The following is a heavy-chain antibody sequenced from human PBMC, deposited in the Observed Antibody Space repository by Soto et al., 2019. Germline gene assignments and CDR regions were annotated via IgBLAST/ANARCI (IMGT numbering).Heavy chain of an antibody. Sequence: SETLSLTCAVYGGSFSGYYWSWIRQPPGKGLEWIGEINHSGSTNYNPSLKSRVTISVDTSKNQFSLKLSSVTAADTAVYYCGRVGYYYGSGSLKQHNYYYYGMDVWGQGTTVTVSS. CDR2: INHSGST. J-gene: IGHJ6*02. D-gene: IGHD3-10*01. CDR3: GRVGYYYGSGSLKQHNYYYYGMDV. V-gene: IGHV4-34*01. CDR1: GGSFSGYY.